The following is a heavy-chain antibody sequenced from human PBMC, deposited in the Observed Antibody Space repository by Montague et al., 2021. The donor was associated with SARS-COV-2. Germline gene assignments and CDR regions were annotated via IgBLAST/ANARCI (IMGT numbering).Heavy chain of an antibody. Sequence: SLRLSCAASGFSFSTFWMTWVRQAPGKGLEWVASIKPDGSDKYYVESVKGRFTISRDNARNSLYLQLNNLRAEDTAVYYCARDPNSGAHWGQGNLVTVSS. CDR3: ARDPNSGAH. J-gene: IGHJ4*02. D-gene: IGHD7-27*01. CDR1: GFSFSTFW. V-gene: IGHV3-7*05. CDR2: IKPDGSDK.